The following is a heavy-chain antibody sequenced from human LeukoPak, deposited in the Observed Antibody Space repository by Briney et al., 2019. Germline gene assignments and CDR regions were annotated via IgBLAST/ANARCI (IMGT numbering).Heavy chain of an antibody. CDR2: ISAYNGNT. D-gene: IGHD3-16*01. V-gene: IGHV1-18*01. J-gene: IGHJ4*02. CDR3: ARMGSNGYFFDY. CDR1: GYTFTSYD. Sequence: ASVKVSCKASGYTFTSYDISWVRQAPGQGLERMGWISAYNGNTNYAQKLQGRVTMTTDTSTSTAYMELRSLRSDDTAVCYCARMGSNGYFFDYWGQGTLVTVSS.